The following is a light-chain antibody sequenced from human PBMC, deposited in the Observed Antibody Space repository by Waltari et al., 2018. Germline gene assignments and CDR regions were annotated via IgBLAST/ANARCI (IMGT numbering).Light chain of an antibody. CDR2: DTS. V-gene: IGKV3-20*01. CDR3: QQYADSPIT. Sequence: ENVVTQSPGTLSLVPGERATLSCRASQRISASLSWYQQKLGQPPRLLIFDTSNRAIGIPDRFSGSGSGTDFTLTINRLEPEDFAVYFCQQYADSPITFGLGTRLDIK. CDR1: QRISAS. J-gene: IGKJ5*01.